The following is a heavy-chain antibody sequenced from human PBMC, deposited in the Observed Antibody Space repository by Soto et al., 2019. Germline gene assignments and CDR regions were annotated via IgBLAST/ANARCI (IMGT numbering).Heavy chain of an antibody. V-gene: IGHV3-21*01. CDR1: GFTFSNYN. CDR2: ISGSSIYI. J-gene: IGHJ5*02. CDR3: AREGALKPFSS. Sequence: PGGSLRLSCVASGFTFSNYNMNWVRQAPGKGLEWVSHISGSSIYIHYAVSVRGRFTISRDNAKNSVYLQMDSLRVEDAAVYYCAREGALKPFSSWGQGARVTVSP.